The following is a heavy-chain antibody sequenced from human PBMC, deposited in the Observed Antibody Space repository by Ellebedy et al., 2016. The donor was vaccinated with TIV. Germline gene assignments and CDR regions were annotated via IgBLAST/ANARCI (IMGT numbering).Heavy chain of an antibody. CDR1: GFSFTNFW. CDR2: IDPDESYT. J-gene: IGHJ4*02. CDR3: VRHDNGFGDLLGVDY. V-gene: IGHV5-10-1*01. Sequence: KVSCXASGFSFTNFWISWVRQIPGKGLEWVARIDPDESYTAYAPSFRGHVIISADKSTGTAYLQWSSLRASDSAVYFCVRHDNGFGDLLGVDYWGQGTLVTVSS. D-gene: IGHD3-10*01.